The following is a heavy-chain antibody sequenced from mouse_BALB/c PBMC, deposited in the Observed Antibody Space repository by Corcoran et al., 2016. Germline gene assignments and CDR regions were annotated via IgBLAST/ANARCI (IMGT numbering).Heavy chain of an antibody. Sequence: QVQLQQSGAELMKPGASVKISCKATGYTFSSYWIEWVKQRPGHGLEWIGEILPGSGSTNYNEKFKGKATFTADTSSNTDYMQLSSLTSEDSAVYYCARGIITTPYYFDYWGQGTTLTVSS. CDR1: GYTFSSYW. CDR2: ILPGSGST. J-gene: IGHJ2*01. V-gene: IGHV1-9*01. D-gene: IGHD1-1*01. CDR3: ARGIITTPYYFDY.